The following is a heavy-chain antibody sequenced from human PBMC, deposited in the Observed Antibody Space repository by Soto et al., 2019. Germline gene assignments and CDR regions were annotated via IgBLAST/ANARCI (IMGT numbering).Heavy chain of an antibody. D-gene: IGHD3-22*01. CDR2: IYYSGST. CDR3: ARHHPITMIVVVITPGYYYGMDV. Sequence: PSETLSLTCTVSGGSISSSSYYWGWIRQPPGKGLEWIGSIYYSGSTHYNPSLKSRVTISVDTSKNQFSLKLSSVTAADTAVYQCARHHPITMIVVVITPGYYYGMDVWGQGTTVTVSS. CDR1: GGSISSSSYY. J-gene: IGHJ6*02. V-gene: IGHV4-39*01.